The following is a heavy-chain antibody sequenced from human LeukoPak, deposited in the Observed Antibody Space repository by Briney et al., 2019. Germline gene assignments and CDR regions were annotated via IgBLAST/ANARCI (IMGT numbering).Heavy chain of an antibody. CDR3: ARRRDYYDSSGYYYIYFDY. J-gene: IGHJ4*02. Sequence: SETLSLTCTVSGGSISSYYWSWIRQPPGKGLEWIGSIYHSGSTYYNPSLKSRVTISVDTSKNQFSLKLSSVTAADTAVYYCARRRDYYDSSGYYYIYFDYWGQGTLVTVSS. CDR1: GGSISSYY. D-gene: IGHD3-22*01. CDR2: IYHSGST. V-gene: IGHV4-59*08.